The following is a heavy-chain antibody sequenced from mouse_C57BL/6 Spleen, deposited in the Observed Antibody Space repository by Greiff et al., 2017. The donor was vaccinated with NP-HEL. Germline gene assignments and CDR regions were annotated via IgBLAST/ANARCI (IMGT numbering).Heavy chain of an antibody. CDR3: ARTSYGGYAMDY. CDR1: GFTFSSYA. J-gene: IGHJ4*01. CDR2: ISDGGSYT. V-gene: IGHV5-4*01. D-gene: IGHD1-1*01. Sequence: EVQVVESGGGLVKPGGSLKLSCAASGFTFSSYAMSWVRQTPEKRLEWVATISDGGSYTYYPDNVKGRFTISRDNAKNNLYLQMSHLKSEDTAMYYCARTSYGGYAMDYWGQGTSVTVSS.